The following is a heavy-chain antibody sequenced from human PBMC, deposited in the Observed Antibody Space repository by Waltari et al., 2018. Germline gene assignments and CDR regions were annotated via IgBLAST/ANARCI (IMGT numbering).Heavy chain of an antibody. V-gene: IGHV1-69*01. CDR2: VIPIFGTG. CDR1: GGTFSSYA. D-gene: IGHD5-12*01. Sequence: QVQLVQSGAEVKKPGSSVKVSCKASGGTFSSYAISWVRQAPGQGLEGMGGVIPIFGTGNYAQKVQGRVTITADESTSTAYMERSSLRSEDTAVYYCAREDGYNPLDYWGQGTLVTVSS. CDR3: AREDGYNPLDY. J-gene: IGHJ4*02.